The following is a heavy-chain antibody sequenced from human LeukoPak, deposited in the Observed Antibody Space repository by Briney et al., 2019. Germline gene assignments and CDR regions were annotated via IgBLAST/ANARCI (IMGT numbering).Heavy chain of an antibody. CDR1: GLTFSSYS. V-gene: IGHV3-48*01. J-gene: IGHJ3*02. D-gene: IGHD1-26*01. CDR2: ISSSSSTI. Sequence: GSLRLSCAASGLTFSSYSMNWVRQAPGKGLEWVSYISSSSSTIYYADSVKGRFTISRDNAKNSLYLQMNSLRAEDTAVYYCARGPWELGAFDIWGQGTMVTVSS. CDR3: ARGPWELGAFDI.